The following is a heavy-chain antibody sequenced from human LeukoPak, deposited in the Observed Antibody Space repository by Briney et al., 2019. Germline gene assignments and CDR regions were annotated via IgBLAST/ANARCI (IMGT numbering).Heavy chain of an antibody. Sequence: GGSLRLSCAASGFTFSSYSMNWVRQAPGKGLEWVSYISSSSSTIYYADSVKGRFTISRDNAKNSLYLQMNSLRAEDTAVYYCARGLVVPAAIARGYFDYWGQGTLVTVSS. CDR1: GFTFSSYS. CDR3: ARGLVVPAAIARGYFDY. J-gene: IGHJ4*02. CDR2: ISSSSSTI. D-gene: IGHD2-2*02. V-gene: IGHV3-48*01.